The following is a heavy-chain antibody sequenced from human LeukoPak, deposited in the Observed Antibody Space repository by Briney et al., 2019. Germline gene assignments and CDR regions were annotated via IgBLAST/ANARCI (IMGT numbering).Heavy chain of an antibody. V-gene: IGHV3-23*01. CDR3: AKDRTPSSIGGYFDY. Sequence: GGSLRLSCAASGFSFSSYAMSWVRQAPGKGLEWVSAISGSGGSTYYADSVKGRFTISRDNSKNTLYLQMNSLRAEDTAVYYCAKDRTPSSIGGYFDYWGQGTLVTVSS. D-gene: IGHD6-6*01. CDR1: GFSFSSYA. CDR2: ISGSGGST. J-gene: IGHJ4*02.